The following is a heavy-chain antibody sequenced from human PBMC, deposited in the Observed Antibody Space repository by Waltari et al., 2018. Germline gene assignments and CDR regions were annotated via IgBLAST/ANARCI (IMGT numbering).Heavy chain of an antibody. CDR3: AKDVVVVPAATYRRHDAFDI. D-gene: IGHD2-2*01. Sequence: EVQLLESGGGLVQPGGSLRLSCAASGFTFSSYAMSWVRQAPGKGLEWVSVIYSGGSTYYADSVKGRFTISRDNSKNTLYLQMNSLRAEDTAVYYCAKDVVVVPAATYRRHDAFDIWGQGTMVTVSS. J-gene: IGHJ3*02. CDR2: IYSGGST. V-gene: IGHV3-23*03. CDR1: GFTFSSYA.